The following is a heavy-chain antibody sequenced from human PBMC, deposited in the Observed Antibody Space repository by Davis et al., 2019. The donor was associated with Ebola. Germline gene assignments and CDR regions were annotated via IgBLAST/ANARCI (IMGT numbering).Heavy chain of an antibody. CDR2: ISGSGGST. CDR3: ARHDYGDSHFDY. V-gene: IGHV3-23*01. D-gene: IGHD4-17*01. Sequence: GGSLRLSCAASGFTFSSYAMSWVRQAPRKGLEWVSAISGSGGSTYYADSVKGRFTISRDNSKNTLYLQMNSLRAEDTAVYYCARHDYGDSHFDYWGQGTLVTVSS. CDR1: GFTFSSYA. J-gene: IGHJ4*02.